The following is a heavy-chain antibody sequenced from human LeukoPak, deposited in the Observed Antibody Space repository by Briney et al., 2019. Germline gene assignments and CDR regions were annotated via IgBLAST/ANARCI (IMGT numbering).Heavy chain of an antibody. Sequence: ASVKVSCKTSGYTFTSYGLSWVRQAPGQGLDWMGCIITYNGNTYYSQKLQGRVTMTTDTSTSTAYMELRSLRSDDTAVYYCAKTTVTSEEYFYYYMDVWGKGTTVTVSS. CDR3: AKTTVTSEEYFYYYMDV. D-gene: IGHD4-17*01. CDR2: IITYNGNT. J-gene: IGHJ6*03. CDR1: GYTFTSYG. V-gene: IGHV1-18*01.